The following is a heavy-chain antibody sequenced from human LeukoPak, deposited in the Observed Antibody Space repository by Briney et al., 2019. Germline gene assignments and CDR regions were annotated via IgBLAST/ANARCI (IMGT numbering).Heavy chain of an antibody. Sequence: SVRVSCKASGGTFSSYVITWVRQAPGQGLEWMGRIIPMLDIQNYAQKFQGRVTITADKSTSTAYMELSSLRSEDTAVYYCASERGATQYFDYWGQGTLVTVSS. CDR1: GGTFSSYV. CDR2: IIPMLDIQ. CDR3: ASERGATQYFDY. J-gene: IGHJ4*02. V-gene: IGHV1-69*04. D-gene: IGHD3-10*01.